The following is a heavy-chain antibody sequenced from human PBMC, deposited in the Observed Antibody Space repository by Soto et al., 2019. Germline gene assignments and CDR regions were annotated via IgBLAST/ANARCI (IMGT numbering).Heavy chain of an antibody. J-gene: IGHJ6*02. Sequence: PSETLSLTCTVSGGSISSYYWSWIRQPPGKGLEWIGYSYYSGTTNYSPSLKSRVTISVDTSKNQFSLELSSVTAADSAIYYCARQSGGYYYYGMDVWGQGTTVTVSS. D-gene: IGHD1-26*01. V-gene: IGHV4-59*08. CDR2: SYYSGTT. CDR1: GGSISSYY. CDR3: ARQSGGYYYYGMDV.